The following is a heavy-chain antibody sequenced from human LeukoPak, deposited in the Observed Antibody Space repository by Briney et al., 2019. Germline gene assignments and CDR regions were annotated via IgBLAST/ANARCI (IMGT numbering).Heavy chain of an antibody. CDR2: INSDGSST. CDR1: GFTFSSYW. J-gene: IGHJ4*02. Sequence: GGSLRLSCAASGFTFSSYWMHWVRQAPGKGLVWVSRINSDGSSTSYADSVKGRFTISRDNAKNTLYLQMNSLRAEDTALYYCARECRHSCYGPDYWGQGTLVTVSS. D-gene: IGHD2-15*01. CDR3: ARECRHSCYGPDY. V-gene: IGHV3-74*01.